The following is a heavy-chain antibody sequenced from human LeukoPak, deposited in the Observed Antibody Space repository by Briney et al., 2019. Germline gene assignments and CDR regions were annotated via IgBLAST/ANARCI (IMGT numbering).Heavy chain of an antibody. CDR1: GFTFSSCA. CDR2: ISGSGGST. V-gene: IGHV3-23*01. Sequence: PGGSLRLSCAASGFTFSSCAMSWVRQAPGKGLEWVSSISGSGGSTYYADSVKGRFTISRDNSKNTPYLQMNSLRAEDTAVYYCAKGLSSGWNLKGSDYWGQGTLVTVSS. D-gene: IGHD6-19*01. J-gene: IGHJ4*02. CDR3: AKGLSSGWNLKGSDY.